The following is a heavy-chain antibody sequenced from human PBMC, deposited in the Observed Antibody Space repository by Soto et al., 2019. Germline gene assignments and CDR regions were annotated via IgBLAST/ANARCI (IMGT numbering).Heavy chain of an antibody. D-gene: IGHD6-19*01. V-gene: IGHV3-49*03. J-gene: IGHJ4*02. CDR1: GFTFGDYA. CDR2: IRSKAYGGTT. Sequence: PGGSLRLSCTASGFTFGDYAMSWFRQAPGKGLEWVGFIRSKAYGGTTEYAASVKGRFTISRDDSKSIAYLQMNSLKTEDTAVYYCTRDDLRGSGWYFRYWGQGTLVTVSS. CDR3: TRDDLRGSGWYFRY.